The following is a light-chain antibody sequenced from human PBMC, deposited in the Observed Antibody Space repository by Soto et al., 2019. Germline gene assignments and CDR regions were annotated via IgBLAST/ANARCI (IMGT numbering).Light chain of an antibody. CDR2: EVR. Sequence: QSALTQPASVSGSPGQSITISCTGTSSDVGAYNSVSWYQQHPGKVPKLIIFEVRNRPSGVSDRFSGSKSDNTASLTISGLQAEDEADYYCSSYINSITPVVFGGGTKLTVL. CDR1: SSDVGAYNS. CDR3: SSYINSITPVV. V-gene: IGLV2-14*01. J-gene: IGLJ2*01.